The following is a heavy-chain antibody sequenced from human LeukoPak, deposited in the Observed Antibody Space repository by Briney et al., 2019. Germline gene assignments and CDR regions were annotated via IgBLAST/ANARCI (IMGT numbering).Heavy chain of an antibody. CDR1: GFSFSSYS. V-gene: IGHV3-7*01. CDR2: IKEDGTEK. J-gene: IGHJ6*03. Sequence: GGSLRLSCAASGFSFSSYSMNWVRQAPGKGLEWVAKIKEDGTEKWYLDSVKGRFTISRDNAKNTLFLQMNRLRADDTSIYYCVRESGDYGSADMAGFYYYMDVWAKGTTVTVSS. D-gene: IGHD4-17*01. CDR3: VRESGDYGSADMAGFYYYMDV.